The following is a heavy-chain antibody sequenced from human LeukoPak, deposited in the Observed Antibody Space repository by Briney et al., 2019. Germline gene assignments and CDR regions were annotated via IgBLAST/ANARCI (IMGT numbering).Heavy chain of an antibody. CDR3: ARGSRYCSSTSCYGEAFDI. Sequence: SVKVSCKASGGTLSSYAISWVRQAPGQGLEWMGRIIPILGIANYAQKFQGRVTITADKSTSTVYMELSSLRSEDTAVYYCARGSRYCSSTSCYGEAFDIWGQGTTVTVSS. J-gene: IGHJ3*02. V-gene: IGHV1-69*04. D-gene: IGHD2-2*01. CDR1: GGTLSSYA. CDR2: IIPILGIA.